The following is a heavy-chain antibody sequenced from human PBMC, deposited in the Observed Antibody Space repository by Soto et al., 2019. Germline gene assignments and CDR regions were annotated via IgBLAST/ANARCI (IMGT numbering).Heavy chain of an antibody. J-gene: IGHJ4*02. V-gene: IGHV3-21*01. CDR1: GFTFSSYS. CDR2: ISSSSSYI. Sequence: PGGFLRLSCAASGFTFSSYSMNWVRQAPGKGLEWVSSISSSSSYIYYADSVKGRFTISRDNAKNSLYLQMNSLRAEDTAVYYCARDPFSVYSSSSNDYWGQGTLVTVSS. CDR3: ARDPFSVYSSSSNDY. D-gene: IGHD6-6*01.